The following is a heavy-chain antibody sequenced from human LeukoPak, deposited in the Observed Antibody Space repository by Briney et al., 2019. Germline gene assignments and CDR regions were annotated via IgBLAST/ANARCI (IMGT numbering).Heavy chain of an antibody. CDR3: ARTRRHYFGSGKNLTPWPAGLDV. D-gene: IGHD3-10*01. Sequence: AETLSLTCTVSGGSFSDFYWTWIRQSPGQGLEWIGYSGGSNYNPSLQSRVTVSVDTSKRHFSLSLSPAAASDSGIYYCARTRRHYFGSGKNLTPWPAGLDVWGHGTTV. CDR1: GGSFSDFY. CDR2: YSGGS. J-gene: IGHJ6*02. V-gene: IGHV4-59*01.